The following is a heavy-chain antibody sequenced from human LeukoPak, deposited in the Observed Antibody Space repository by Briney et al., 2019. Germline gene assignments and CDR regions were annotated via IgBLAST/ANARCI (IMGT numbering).Heavy chain of an antibody. CDR3: ATKVPGSSHFSS. Sequence: GGSLRLSCAASGFTFNNFEMNWVRQAPGKGLEWVSYVSGTGDEIHYGDSVKVRFNISRDNAKNSLYLQMNSLRAEDTAVYYCATKVPGSSHFSSWGQGTLVTVSS. D-gene: IGHD4/OR15-4a*01. V-gene: IGHV3-48*03. CDR1: GFTFNNFE. CDR2: VSGTGDEI. J-gene: IGHJ4*02.